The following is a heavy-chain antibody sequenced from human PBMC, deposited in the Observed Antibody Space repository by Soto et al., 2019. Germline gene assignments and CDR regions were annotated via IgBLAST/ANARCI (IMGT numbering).Heavy chain of an antibody. CDR2: IYFRGNT. D-gene: IGHD3-9*01. CDR3: ARLEGLATISYYFDF. V-gene: IGHV4-39*01. Sequence: QLQLQESGPGLVKPSETLSLTCSVSGDSINSDKYYWGWIRQPPGKGLEWIGSIYFRGNTYYNPSLKTRVTTSLDKPKSQFSLKLNSVTAADSAVYFCARLEGLATISYYFDFWGQGALVTVSS. J-gene: IGHJ4*02. CDR1: GDSINSDKYY.